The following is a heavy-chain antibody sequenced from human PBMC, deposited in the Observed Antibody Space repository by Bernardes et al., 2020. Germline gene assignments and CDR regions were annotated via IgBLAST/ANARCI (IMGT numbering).Heavy chain of an antibody. CDR3: ARGGGYYFDY. J-gene: IGHJ4*01. CDR1: GGSVTSNNW. Sequence: SETLSLTRAVSGGSVTSNNWWSWVRQSPGKGLEWIGEIFHSGTTNYNRSLEGRVTMSMDKSKNQISLKLNSVTAADTAVYFCARGGGYYFDYWGHGSLVAVSS. CDR2: IFHSGTT. V-gene: IGHV4-4*02.